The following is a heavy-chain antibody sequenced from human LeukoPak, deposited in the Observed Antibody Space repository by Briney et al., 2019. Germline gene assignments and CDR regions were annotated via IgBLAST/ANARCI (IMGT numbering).Heavy chain of an antibody. CDR3: ARVSCGYNCPYAMDV. J-gene: IGHJ6*02. V-gene: IGHV1-18*01. D-gene: IGHD5-18*01. Sequence: ASVKVSCKASGYTFASYGISWLRQAPGQGLEWVGWVSAHSGNTKYAERVQGRASMTADTSTSTAYMELRSLRSDDTALYYCARVSCGYNCPYAMDVWGQGTTVTVSS. CDR2: VSAHSGNT. CDR1: GYTFASYG.